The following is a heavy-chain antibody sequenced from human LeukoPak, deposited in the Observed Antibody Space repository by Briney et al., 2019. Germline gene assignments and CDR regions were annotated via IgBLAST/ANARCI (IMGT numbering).Heavy chain of an antibody. CDR1: GFTFSSYA. CDR2: ISYDGSNK. CDR3: ARAAGP. D-gene: IGHD6-19*01. Sequence: PGGSLRLSCAASGFTFSSYAMHWVRQAPGKGLEWVAVISYDGSNKYYADSVKGRFTISRDNSKNTLYLQMNSLRAEDTAVYCCARAAGPWGQGTLVTVSS. V-gene: IGHV3-30-3*01. J-gene: IGHJ5*02.